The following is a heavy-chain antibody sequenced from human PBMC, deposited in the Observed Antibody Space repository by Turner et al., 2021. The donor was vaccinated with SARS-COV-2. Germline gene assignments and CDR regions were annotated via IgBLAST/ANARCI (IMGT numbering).Heavy chain of an antibody. Sequence: EVKLSETGGGCVQPGGSLRLSCSTSGFTFTKHALTWVRQAPGKGLEWVSGMSGGGSAIDDADSVKGRFTISRDNSNNTLYLQMHNLRVEDTAIYYCAKTAFSHDRFFQSWGQGTLVIVSS. D-gene: IGHD2-21*02. CDR3: AKTAFSHDRFFQS. V-gene: IGHV3-23*01. CDR1: GFTFTKHA. J-gene: IGHJ4*02. CDR2: MSGGGSAI.